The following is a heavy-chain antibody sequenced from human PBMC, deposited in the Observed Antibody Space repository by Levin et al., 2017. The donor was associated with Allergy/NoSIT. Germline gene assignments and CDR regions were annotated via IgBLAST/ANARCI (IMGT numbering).Heavy chain of an antibody. V-gene: IGHV3-21*01. CDR2: ISSSGSYV. CDR3: ARDSDNYDLTYNWRVSDY. CDR1: GFTFSTYS. Sequence: GESLKISCAASGFTFSTYSMNWVRQAPGKGLEWVSSISSSGSYVYYADSVKGRFTISRDNAKNSLYLQMNSLRAEDTAVYYCARDSDNYDLTYNWRVSDYWGQGTLVTVSS. D-gene: IGHD1-20*01. J-gene: IGHJ4*02.